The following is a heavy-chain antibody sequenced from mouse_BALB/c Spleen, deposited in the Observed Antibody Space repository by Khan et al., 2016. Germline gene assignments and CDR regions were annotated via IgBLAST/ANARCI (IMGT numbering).Heavy chain of an antibody. D-gene: IGHD2-14*01. CDR1: GYTFTTAG. Sequence: QVQLKESGPELKKPGETVRISCKATGYTFTTAGIQWVQKMPGKGLKWIGWINTHSGVPKYAEDFKGRFVFSLEISVNTAYLQITNLKNEDTATYFCARGAAAYYRNDGGAMEYWGQGTSVTVSS. CDR2: INTHSGVP. CDR3: ARGAAAYYRNDGGAMEY. J-gene: IGHJ4*01. V-gene: IGHV9-4*02.